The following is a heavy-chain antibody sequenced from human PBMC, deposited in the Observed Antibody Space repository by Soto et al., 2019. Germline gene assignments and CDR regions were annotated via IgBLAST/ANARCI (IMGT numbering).Heavy chain of an antibody. Sequence: GGSLRLSCAASGFTFSSYAMSWVRQAPGEGLEWVSAISGSGGDTYYADSVKGRFTISRDNSKNTLYLQMNSLRDEDTAVYYCARESRFLEWLSLNWFDPWGQGTLVTVSS. D-gene: IGHD3-3*01. CDR3: ARESRFLEWLSLNWFDP. J-gene: IGHJ5*02. V-gene: IGHV3-23*01. CDR1: GFTFSSYA. CDR2: ISGSGGDT.